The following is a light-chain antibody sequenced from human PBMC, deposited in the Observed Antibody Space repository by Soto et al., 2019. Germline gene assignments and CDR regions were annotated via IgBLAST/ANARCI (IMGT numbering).Light chain of an antibody. V-gene: IGKV2-24*01. J-gene: IGKJ1*01. CDR2: KIS. Sequence: DIVMTQTPLSSPVTLGQPASISCRSSQSLVHSNGKTYLSWLHQRPGQPPRLLIYKISERFSGVPGRFSGSGAWTDFTLRISRVEAVYVGVYYCMQVTHFPWTFGQGTKVEIK. CDR3: MQVTHFPWT. CDR1: QSLVHSNGKTY.